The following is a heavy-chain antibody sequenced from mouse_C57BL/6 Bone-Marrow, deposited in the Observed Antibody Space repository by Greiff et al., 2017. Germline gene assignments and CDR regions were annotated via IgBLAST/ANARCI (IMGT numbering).Heavy chain of an antibody. V-gene: IGHV5-16*01. CDR3: ARDHWDRGYFDY. CDR1: GFTFSDYY. Sequence: EVMLVESEGGLVQPGSSMKLSCTASGFTFSDYYMAWVRQVPEKGLEWVANINYDGRSTYYLDSLKSRFIISRDNAKNILYLQMSSLKSEDTATYYCARDHWDRGYFDYWGQGTTLTGSS. J-gene: IGHJ2*01. D-gene: IGHD4-1*01. CDR2: INYDGRST.